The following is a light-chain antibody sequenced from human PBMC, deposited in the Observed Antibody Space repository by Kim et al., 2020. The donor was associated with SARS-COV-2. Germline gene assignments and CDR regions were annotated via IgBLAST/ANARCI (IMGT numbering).Light chain of an antibody. CDR1: QSVSTY. V-gene: IGKV3-11*01. J-gene: IGKJ2*01. CDR2: DAS. CDR3: QQRYKWPPET. Sequence: LSPGETATLSCGASQSVSTYLAWYQQKPGQAPRLLIYDASTRATGIPARFSGSGSGTDFTLTISSLEPEDVAVYYCQQRYKWPPETFGQGTKLEI.